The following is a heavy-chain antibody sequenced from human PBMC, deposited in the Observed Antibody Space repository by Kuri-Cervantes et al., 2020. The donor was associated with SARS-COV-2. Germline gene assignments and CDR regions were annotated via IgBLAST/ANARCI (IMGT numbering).Heavy chain of an antibody. CDR3: ARDRVGRENAFDV. D-gene: IGHD5-24*01. V-gene: IGHV1-69*06. CDR2: IIPLFGTT. Sequence: SVKVSCKAIGDTVSSYSISWVRQAPGQGLEWMGGIIPLFGTTGSAQTFRGRITITADKSTNTAYMELSSLTSEDTAMYFCARDRVGRENAFDVWGLGTMVTISS. J-gene: IGHJ3*01. CDR1: GDTVSSYS.